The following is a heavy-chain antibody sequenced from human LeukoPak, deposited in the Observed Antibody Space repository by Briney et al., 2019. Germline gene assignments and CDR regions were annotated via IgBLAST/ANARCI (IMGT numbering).Heavy chain of an antibody. CDR1: GFTVSTNY. CDR3: ATPNRGVIVGPTPDAFDF. Sequence: GGSLRLSCAGSGFTVSTNYMSWVRQAPGKGLEWVSVIYSGGTTYYADSVKGRFTISRDNSKNTLYLQMNSLRAEDTAVYYCATPNRGVIVGPTPDAFDFWGQGTMVTVSS. J-gene: IGHJ3*01. D-gene: IGHD1-26*01. CDR2: IYSGGTT. V-gene: IGHV3-66*01.